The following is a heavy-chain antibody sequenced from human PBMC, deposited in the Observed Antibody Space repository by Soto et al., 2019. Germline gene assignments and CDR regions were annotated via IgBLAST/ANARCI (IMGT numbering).Heavy chain of an antibody. Sequence: QVKLQESGPGLVQPAQTLSLSCTVSGGSITSGGIYWSWLRQHPRQGLEWIGYIYHSGSTTYNPSLTSPVTISVDTSKNQFSLTVTSLTVADTAVYYCARFNSRSGTEYFDYWGQGTLVTVSS. CDR3: ARFNSRSGTEYFDY. CDR1: GGSITSGGIY. D-gene: IGHD6-19*01. V-gene: IGHV4-31*01. J-gene: IGHJ4*02. CDR2: IYHSGST.